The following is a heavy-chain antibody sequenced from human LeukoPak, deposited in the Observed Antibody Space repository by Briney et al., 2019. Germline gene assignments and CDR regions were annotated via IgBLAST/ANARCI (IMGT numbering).Heavy chain of an antibody. D-gene: IGHD4-17*01. CDR2: INPNSGGT. CDR1: GYTFAGYY. CDR3: AWSTVTTNYFDY. Sequence: ASVKVSCKASGYTFAGYYMHWVRQAPGQGLEWMGRINPNSGGTNYAQKFQGRVTMAGDTSISTAYMELSRLRSDDTAVYYCAWSTVTTNYFDYWGQGTLVTVSS. V-gene: IGHV1-2*06. J-gene: IGHJ4*02.